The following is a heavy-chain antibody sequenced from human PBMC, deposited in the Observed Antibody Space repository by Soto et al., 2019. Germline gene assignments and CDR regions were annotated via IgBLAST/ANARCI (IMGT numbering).Heavy chain of an antibody. J-gene: IGHJ6*02. Sequence: EVQLLESGGGLVQPGGSLRLSCAASGSSFSDYYMDWVRQAPGKGLEWVGRIKDKANSYTTQYAPSVKGRFTISRDDSKNSLYLQMNSLETDDTAVYDCAKIYGMDIWGQGTMVTVSS. V-gene: IGHV3-72*01. CDR3: AKIYGMDI. CDR2: IKDKANSYTT. CDR1: GSSFSDYY.